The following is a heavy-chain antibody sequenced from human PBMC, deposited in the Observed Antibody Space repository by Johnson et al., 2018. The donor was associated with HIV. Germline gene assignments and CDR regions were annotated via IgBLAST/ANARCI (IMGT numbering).Heavy chain of an antibody. CDR1: RFSFSDYA. V-gene: IGHV3-30*14. D-gene: IGHD3-10*01. J-gene: IGHJ3*02. Sequence: VQLVESGGGVVQPGRSLRVSCAASRFSFSDYAMHWVRQAPGKGLEWVAVISYDGSNKYYADSVKGRFTISRDNAKNSLYLQMNSLRAEDTAVYYCAREGKDAFDIWGKGTMVTVSS. CDR3: AREGKDAFDI. CDR2: ISYDGSNK.